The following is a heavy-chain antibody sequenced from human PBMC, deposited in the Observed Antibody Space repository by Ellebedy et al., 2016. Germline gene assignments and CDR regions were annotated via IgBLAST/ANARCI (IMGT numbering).Heavy chain of an antibody. CDR1: GYTFTGYY. D-gene: IGHD5-18*01. CDR3: ARVELVTDWYFDL. J-gene: IGHJ2*01. CDR2: INPNSGGT. V-gene: IGHV1-2*02. Sequence: ASVKVSXXASGYTFTGYYMHWVRQAPGQGLEWMGWINPNSGGTNYAQKFQGRVTMTRDTSISTAYMELSRLRSDDTAVYYCARVELVTDWYFDLWGRGTLVTVSS.